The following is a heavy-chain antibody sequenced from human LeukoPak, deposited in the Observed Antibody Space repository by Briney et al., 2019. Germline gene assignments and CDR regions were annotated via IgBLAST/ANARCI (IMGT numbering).Heavy chain of an antibody. J-gene: IGHJ4*02. D-gene: IGHD3-10*01. Sequence: GASVKVSCKASGGTFSSYAIIWVRQAPGQGLEWMGRIIPILGIANYAQKSQGRVTITADNSTSTAYTELSSLRSEDTAVYYCARGGDYCDYFDDWGQGTMVTVSS. CDR1: GGTFSSYA. V-gene: IGHV1-69*04. CDR3: ARGGDYCDYFDD. CDR2: IIPILGIA.